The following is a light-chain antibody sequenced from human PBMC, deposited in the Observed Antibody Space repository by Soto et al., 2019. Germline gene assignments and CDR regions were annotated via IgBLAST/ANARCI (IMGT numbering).Light chain of an antibody. CDR2: AAS. Sequence: AIQMTQSPSSLSASVGDRVTITCRASQDIRNDLGWYQQRPVKPPKVLIYAASNLESGVPPRFSGSGSGTDFTLTISSLQPEDFATYYCLQDYNRPYTFGQGTKLEF. V-gene: IGKV1-6*01. CDR3: LQDYNRPYT. CDR1: QDIRND. J-gene: IGKJ2*01.